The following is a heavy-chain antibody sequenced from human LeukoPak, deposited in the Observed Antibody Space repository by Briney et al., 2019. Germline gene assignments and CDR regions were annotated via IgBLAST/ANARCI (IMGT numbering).Heavy chain of an antibody. J-gene: IGHJ6*03. CDR2: ISSSSSTI. CDR1: GFTFSSYS. Sequence: GGSLRLSCAASGFTFSSYSMNWVRQAPGKGLEWVSYISSSSSTIYYADSVKGRFTISRDNAKNSLYLQMNSLRAEDTAVYYCARDSYYYYYMDVWGKGTTVTVSS. V-gene: IGHV3-48*01. CDR3: ARDSYYYYYMDV.